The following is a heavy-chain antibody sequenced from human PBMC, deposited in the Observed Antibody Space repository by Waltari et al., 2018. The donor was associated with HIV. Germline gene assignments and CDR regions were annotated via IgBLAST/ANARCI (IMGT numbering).Heavy chain of an antibody. Sequence: QLQLVQSGAEVKKPGASVKVSCKTSGFTFTGHYIHWLRQAPGQGLEWMGWIDPDTGGTEYAQKFQGRVTMTRDTSISTAYMELNGLTSDDTAVFYCARDTHWLAYLFDSWGQGTLITVSS. CDR1: GFTFTGHY. V-gene: IGHV1-2*02. J-gene: IGHJ4*02. CDR2: IDPDTGGT. CDR3: ARDTHWLAYLFDS. D-gene: IGHD6-19*01.